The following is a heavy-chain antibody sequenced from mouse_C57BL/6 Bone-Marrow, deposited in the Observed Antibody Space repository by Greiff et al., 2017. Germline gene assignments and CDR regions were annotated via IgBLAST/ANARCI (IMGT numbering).Heavy chain of an antibody. CDR2: IYPKSGNT. Sequence: QVQLQQSGAELARPGASVKLSCKASGYTFTGYGIRWVNQRTGQGLEWIGEIYPKSGNTYYNEKFKGKATLTADKSSSTAYMELRSLTSEDSAVYFCARGDPGTNPTSYWGQGTLVTVSA. D-gene: IGHD4-1*01. V-gene: IGHV1-81*01. J-gene: IGHJ3*01. CDR1: GYTFTGYG. CDR3: ARGDPGTNPTSY.